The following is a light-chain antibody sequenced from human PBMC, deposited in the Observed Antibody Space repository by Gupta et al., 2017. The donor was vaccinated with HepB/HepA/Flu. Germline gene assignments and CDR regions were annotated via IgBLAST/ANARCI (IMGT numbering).Light chain of an antibody. Sequence: QSALTQPPSASGSPGQSVTISCTGTSSDVGGYDYVSWYQQHPGKAPKLMIHEVNKRPAGVPDRFSGSKSGNTASLTVSGLQAEDEADYYCSAYAGSNNLIFGGGTRLTVL. V-gene: IGLV2-8*01. CDR1: SSDVGGYDY. J-gene: IGLJ2*01. CDR2: EVN. CDR3: SAYAGSNNLI.